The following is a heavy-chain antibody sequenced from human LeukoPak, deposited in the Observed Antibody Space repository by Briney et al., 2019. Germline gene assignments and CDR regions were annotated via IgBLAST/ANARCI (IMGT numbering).Heavy chain of an antibody. V-gene: IGHV3-48*01. CDR2: ISSSGSKK. J-gene: IGHJ4*02. CDR3: ASRE. CDR1: GFSFGDYS. Sequence: GGSLRLSCAASGFSFGDYSMNWVRQAPGKGLEWISYISSSGSKKVYADSVKGRFTISRDNFRNSLFLQMNRLRVEDTAVYYCASREWGQGTQVTVSS.